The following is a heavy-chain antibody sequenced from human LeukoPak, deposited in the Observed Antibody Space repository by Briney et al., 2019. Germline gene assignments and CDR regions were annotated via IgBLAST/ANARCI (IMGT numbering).Heavy chain of an antibody. V-gene: IGHV4-59*08. CDR1: GGSISGYF. Sequence: SATLFLTCTFSGGSISGYFWIWIRPPPGKGLEWVGYVYYNGVTNYNPSLKSRVTISVDTSKSQFSLKLSSVTAADTAVYFCARHLYSGYDRVFDYWGQGSLVTVSS. CDR2: VYYNGVT. CDR3: ARHLYSGYDRVFDY. J-gene: IGHJ4*02. D-gene: IGHD5-12*01.